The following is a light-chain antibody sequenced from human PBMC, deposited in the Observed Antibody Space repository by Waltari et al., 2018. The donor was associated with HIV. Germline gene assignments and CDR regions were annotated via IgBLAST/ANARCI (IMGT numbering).Light chain of an antibody. CDR2: EVI. J-gene: IGLJ2*01. V-gene: IGLV2-14*01. CDR1: SSDVGGYNY. CDR3: SSYTSSTTLV. Sequence: QSALTQPPSVSGSPGQSITLSCTTTSSDVGGYNYVSWYQQHPGKAPKLIIFEVINRPSGVSNRFSGSKSGNTASLTISGLQAEDEADYYCSSYTSSTTLVFGGGTKLTVL.